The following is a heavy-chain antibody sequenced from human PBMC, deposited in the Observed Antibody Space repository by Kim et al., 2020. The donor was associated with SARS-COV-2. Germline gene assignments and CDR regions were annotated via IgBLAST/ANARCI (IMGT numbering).Heavy chain of an antibody. CDR3: ARGIGRGYSYGAGNWFDP. CDR1: GGSFSGYY. D-gene: IGHD5-18*01. CDR2: INHSGST. Sequence: SETLSLTCAVYGGSFSGYYWSWIRQPPGKGLEWIGEINHSGSTNYNPSLKSRVTISVDTSKNQFSLKLSSVTAADTAVYYCARGIGRGYSYGAGNWFDPWGQGTLASVSS. V-gene: IGHV4-34*01. J-gene: IGHJ5*02.